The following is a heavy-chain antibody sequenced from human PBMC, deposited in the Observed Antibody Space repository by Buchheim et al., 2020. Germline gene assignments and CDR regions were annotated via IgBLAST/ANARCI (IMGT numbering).Heavy chain of an antibody. Sequence: EVQLLESGGGLVQPGGSLRLSCAASGFTFSSYAMSWVRQAPGKGLEWVSAISGSGGSTYYADSVKGRFTISRDNSKNTLYLQMNSPRAEDTAVYYCAKGNRKRVVVAATPYYFDYWGQGTL. CDR3: AKGNRKRVVVAATPYYFDY. V-gene: IGHV3-23*01. J-gene: IGHJ4*02. CDR2: ISGSGGST. CDR1: GFTFSSYA. D-gene: IGHD2-15*01.